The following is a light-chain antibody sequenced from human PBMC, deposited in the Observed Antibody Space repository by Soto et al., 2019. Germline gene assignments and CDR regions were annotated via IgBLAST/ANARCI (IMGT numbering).Light chain of an antibody. Sequence: EIVMTQSPDTLSVSPGERATLSCRASQSVSTNLAWYQQTPGQAPRLLIYGASTRATGIPARFSGSGSGTKFTLAISSLQSEDFAVYHCQQYNNWPYTFGQGTKLEIK. CDR3: QQYNNWPYT. CDR2: GAS. CDR1: QSVSTN. J-gene: IGKJ2*01. V-gene: IGKV3-15*01.